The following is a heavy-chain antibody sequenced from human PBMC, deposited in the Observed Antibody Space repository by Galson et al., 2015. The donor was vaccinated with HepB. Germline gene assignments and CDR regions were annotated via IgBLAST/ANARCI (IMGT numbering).Heavy chain of an antibody. J-gene: IGHJ4*02. D-gene: IGHD6-19*01. V-gene: IGHV3-7*03. CDR2: IKHDASEK. Sequence: SLRLSCAASGFTFNSNRMTWVRQAPGKGLEWVGNIKHDASEKNYVDSVKGRFTISRDNAKSSLYLQMNSLRVEDTAVYYCARSSGWSSDYWGQGTLVTVSS. CDR1: GFTFNSNR. CDR3: ARSSGWSSDY.